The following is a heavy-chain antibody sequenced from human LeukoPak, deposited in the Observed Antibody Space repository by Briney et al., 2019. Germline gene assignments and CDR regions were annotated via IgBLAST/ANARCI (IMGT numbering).Heavy chain of an antibody. CDR3: AKAIGYVLTGYFDY. CDR1: GYTFTSYY. Sequence: ASVKVSCKASGYTFTSYYMHWVRQAPGQGLEWMGIINPSGGSTSYAQKCEGRVTMSRDTSTSTVYMELSSLRSEDTAVYYCAKAIGYVLTGYFDYWGQGTLVTVSS. V-gene: IGHV1-46*03. D-gene: IGHD5-18*01. CDR2: INPSGGST. J-gene: IGHJ4*02.